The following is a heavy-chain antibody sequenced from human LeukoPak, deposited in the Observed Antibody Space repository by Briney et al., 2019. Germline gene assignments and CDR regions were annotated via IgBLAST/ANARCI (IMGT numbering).Heavy chain of an antibody. CDR2: IYHSGST. CDR3: ARGSYPFDY. J-gene: IGHJ4*02. CDR1: GGSISSGGYY. V-gene: IGHV4-30-2*01. Sequence: PSQTLSLTCTVSGGSISSGGYYWSWIRQPPGKGLEWIGYIYHSGSTYYNPSFKSRVTISVDRSKNQFSLKLSSVTAADTAVYYCARGSYPFDYWGQGTLVTVSS. D-gene: IGHD1-26*01.